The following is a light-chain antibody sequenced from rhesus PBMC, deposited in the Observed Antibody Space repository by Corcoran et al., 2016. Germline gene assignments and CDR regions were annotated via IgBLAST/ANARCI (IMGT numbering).Light chain of an antibody. CDR3: QETSNLYS. J-gene: IGKJ2*01. V-gene: IGKV3-31*02. CDR2: GAS. Sequence: EIVMTQSPATLSLSPGERATLSCRASQSVSSSLAWYQPKPGQAPRLIIYGASSRATCIPDRYSGSGSGTYFTLTISSLEPEEFAVYYCQETSNLYSFGQGTKVEIK. CDR1: QSVSSS.